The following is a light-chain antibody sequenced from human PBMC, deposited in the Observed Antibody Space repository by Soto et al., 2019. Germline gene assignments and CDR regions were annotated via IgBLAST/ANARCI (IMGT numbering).Light chain of an antibody. CDR2: WAS. CDR3: QQYYSTPT. CDR1: QSVLYSSNNKNY. Sequence: DIVMTQSPDSLAVSLGERATNNCNSSQSVLYSSNNKNYLAWYQQKPGQPPKLLIYWASTRESGVPDRFSGSGSGTDFTLTISSLQAEDVAVYYCQQYYSTPTFGQGTKVEIK. J-gene: IGKJ1*01. V-gene: IGKV4-1*01.